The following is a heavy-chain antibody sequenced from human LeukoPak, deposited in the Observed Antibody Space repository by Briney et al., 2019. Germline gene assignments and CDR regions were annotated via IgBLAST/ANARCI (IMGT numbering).Heavy chain of an antibody. V-gene: IGHV3-23*01. Sequence: PGGSLRLSCAASGFTFSSYAMSWVRQAPGKGLEWVSAISGSGGSTYYADSVKGRFTISRDNSKNTLYLQMNSLRAEDTAVYYCAKASAVRVRKTTIDYWGQGTLVTVSS. J-gene: IGHJ4*02. D-gene: IGHD1/OR15-1a*01. CDR3: AKASAVRVRKTTIDY. CDR1: GFTFSSYA. CDR2: ISGSGGST.